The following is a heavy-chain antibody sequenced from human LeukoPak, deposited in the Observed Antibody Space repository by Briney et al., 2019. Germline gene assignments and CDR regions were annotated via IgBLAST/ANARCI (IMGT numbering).Heavy chain of an antibody. V-gene: IGHV4-4*02. CDR2: IYHSGST. CDR1: GGSLSSSNW. J-gene: IGHJ4*02. Sequence: SETLSLTCAVSGGSLSSSNWWSWVRQPPGKGLEWIGEIYHSGSTNYNPSLKSRVTISVDTSKNQFSLKLSSVTAADTAVYYCARGARKYYFDYWGQGTLVTVSS. CDR3: ARGARKYYFDY.